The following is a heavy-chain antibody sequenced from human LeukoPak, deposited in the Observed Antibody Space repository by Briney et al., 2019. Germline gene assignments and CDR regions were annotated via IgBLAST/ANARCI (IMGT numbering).Heavy chain of an antibody. V-gene: IGHV4-39*01. CDR1: GGSISSSSYY. CDR2: IYYSGST. CDR3: ARKLWSCYFDY. J-gene: IGHJ4*02. Sequence: SETLSLTCTVSGGSISSSSYYWGWIRQPPGKGLEWIGSIYYSGSTYYNPSLKSRVTISIDTSKNQFSLKLNSVTAADTAVYYCARKLWSCYFDYWGQGTLATVSS. D-gene: IGHD3-10*01.